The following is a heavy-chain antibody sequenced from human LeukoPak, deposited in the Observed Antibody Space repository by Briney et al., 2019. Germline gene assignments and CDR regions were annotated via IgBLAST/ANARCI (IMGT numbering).Heavy chain of an antibody. Sequence: SVKVSCKASGYTFTGYYMHWVRQAPGQGLEWMGGIIPIFGTANYAQKFQGRVTITADKSTSTAYMELSSLRSEDTAVYYCAREEAALVRAPLDYWGQGTLVTVSS. J-gene: IGHJ4*02. CDR1: GYTFTGYY. CDR2: IIPIFGTA. CDR3: AREEAALVRAPLDY. V-gene: IGHV1-69*06. D-gene: IGHD3-16*02.